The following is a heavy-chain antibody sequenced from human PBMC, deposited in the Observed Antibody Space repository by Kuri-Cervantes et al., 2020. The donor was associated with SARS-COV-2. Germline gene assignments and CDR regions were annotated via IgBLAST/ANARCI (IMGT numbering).Heavy chain of an antibody. Sequence: GGSLRLSCAASGFTFSSYAMHWVRQAPGKGLEWVALISYDGTNKFYADSVKGRFTISRDNSRNTLYLQMNSLGAEDTAVFYCARPDCTINGVCFMDVWGQGTTVTVSS. CDR3: ARPDCTINGVCFMDV. V-gene: IGHV3-30-3*01. CDR2: ISYDGTNK. J-gene: IGHJ6*02. D-gene: IGHD2-8*01. CDR1: GFTFSSYA.